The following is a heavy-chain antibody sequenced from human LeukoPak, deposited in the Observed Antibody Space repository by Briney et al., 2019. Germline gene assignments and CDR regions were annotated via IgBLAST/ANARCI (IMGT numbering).Heavy chain of an antibody. Sequence: ASVKVSCKASGYTFTSYGISWVRQAPGQGLEWMGWISAYNGNTNYAQKLQGRVTMTTDTSTSTAYVELRSLRSDDTAVYYCARDLWGATSWFDPWGQGTLVTVSS. D-gene: IGHD1-26*01. CDR2: ISAYNGNT. CDR1: GYTFTSYG. CDR3: ARDLWGATSWFDP. J-gene: IGHJ5*02. V-gene: IGHV1-18*01.